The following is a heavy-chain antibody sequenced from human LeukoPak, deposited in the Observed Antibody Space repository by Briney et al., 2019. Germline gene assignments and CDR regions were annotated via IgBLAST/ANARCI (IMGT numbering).Heavy chain of an antibody. V-gene: IGHV4-34*01. Sequence: SETLSLTCAVYGGSLSGYYWIWIRQPPGKGLEWIGEINHSGSTNYNPSLKSRVTISVDTSKNQFSLKLSSVTAADTAVYYCARGQRASKSFDYWGQGTLVTVSS. CDR1: GGSLSGYY. J-gene: IGHJ4*02. CDR3: ARGQRASKSFDY. D-gene: IGHD4-11*01. CDR2: INHSGST.